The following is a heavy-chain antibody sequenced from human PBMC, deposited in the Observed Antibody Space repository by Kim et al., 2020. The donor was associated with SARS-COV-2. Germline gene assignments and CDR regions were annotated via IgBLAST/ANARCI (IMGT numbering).Heavy chain of an antibody. CDR1: GVSVTGYY. J-gene: IGHJ6*02. D-gene: IGHD3-16*02. Sequence: SETLSLRCTVSGVSVTGYYWSWVRQSPEKGLEWIGYIYSGRATMYNPPLNSRVTISVDTSKNQFSLQLVSVTAADTAVYYCTRHAAVPVIRNGLDAWGPG. CDR3: TRHAAVPVIRNGLDA. V-gene: IGHV4-59*08. CDR2: IYSGRAT.